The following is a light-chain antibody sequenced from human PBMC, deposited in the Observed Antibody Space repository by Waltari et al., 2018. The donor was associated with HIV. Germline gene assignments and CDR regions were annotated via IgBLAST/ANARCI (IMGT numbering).Light chain of an antibody. J-gene: IGLJ3*02. V-gene: IGLV1-47*02. CDR2: SNH. CDR1: DSNIGTSS. CDR3: ATWDKTQSAQV. Sequence: QPVLTQLPSVSGTPGQTVTISCSGSDSNIGTSSVYWYQVLPAPTPRLLIVSNHPRPSGVPGLCSGSKAGASASLTIVGLRSEDEADYYCATWDKTQSAQVFGGWTKLPVL.